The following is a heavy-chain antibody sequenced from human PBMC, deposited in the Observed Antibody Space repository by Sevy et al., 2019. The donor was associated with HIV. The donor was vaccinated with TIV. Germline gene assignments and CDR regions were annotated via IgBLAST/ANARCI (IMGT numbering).Heavy chain of an antibody. CDR2: IWYDGSNK. Sequence: GGSLRLSCAASGFTFSSYGMHWVRQAPGKGLEWVAVIWYDGSNKYYADSVKGRFTISRDNSKNTLYLQMNSLRAEDTAVYYCAMNYYDSSGSSFFFDYWSQGTLVTVSS. V-gene: IGHV3-33*01. J-gene: IGHJ4*02. CDR3: AMNYYDSSGSSFFFDY. D-gene: IGHD3-22*01. CDR1: GFTFSSYG.